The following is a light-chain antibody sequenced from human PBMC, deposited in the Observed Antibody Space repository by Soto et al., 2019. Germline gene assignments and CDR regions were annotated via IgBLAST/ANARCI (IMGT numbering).Light chain of an antibody. CDR1: QIISSY. CDR3: QQSYTLPLT. CDR2: ATS. J-gene: IGKJ4*02. Sequence: DIQLTQSPSSLSASVGDRVTITCRASQIISSYLNWYQHKPGVAPKLLIYATSSLQSGVSSRFSCSGSGTEFTLTISSLQPEDFATYSCQQSYTLPLTFGGGTKVETK. V-gene: IGKV1-39*01.